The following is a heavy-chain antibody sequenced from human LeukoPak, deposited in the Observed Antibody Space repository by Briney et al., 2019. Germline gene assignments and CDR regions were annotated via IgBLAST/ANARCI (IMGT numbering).Heavy chain of an antibody. Sequence: SETLSLTCTVSGGSISSYYWSWIRQPPGKGLEWIGYIYYSGSTNYNPSLKSRVTISVDTSKNQFSLKLSSVTAADTAVYYCARQGMVRGVGKSWFDPWGQGTLVTVSS. CDR1: GGSISSYY. CDR3: ARQGMVRGVGKSWFDP. J-gene: IGHJ5*02. CDR2: IYYSGST. V-gene: IGHV4-59*08. D-gene: IGHD3-10*01.